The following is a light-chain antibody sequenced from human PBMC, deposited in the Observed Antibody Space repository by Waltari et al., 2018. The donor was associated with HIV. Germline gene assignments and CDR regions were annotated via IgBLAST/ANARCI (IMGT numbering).Light chain of an antibody. Sequence: SYEVTQPPSVAVSPGQPATIPCSGYELGDKSPYCYQQKPGQSPLLVIYQDNKRPSGMPERFSGSSSGHTATLTISGTLPMDEADYYCQAWGSTTSGVFGRGTRLTVL. CDR1: ELGDKS. J-gene: IGLJ3*02. CDR3: QAWGSTTSGV. V-gene: IGLV3-1*01. CDR2: QDN.